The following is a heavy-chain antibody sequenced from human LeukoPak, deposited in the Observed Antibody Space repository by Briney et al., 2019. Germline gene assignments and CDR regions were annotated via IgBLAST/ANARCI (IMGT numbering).Heavy chain of an antibody. V-gene: IGHV3-21*01. CDR2: ISSSSSYI. CDR3: ARSQWLLPFDY. CDR1: GFTFSSYS. Sequence: GGSLRLSCAASGFTFSSYSMNWVRQPPGKGLEWVSSISSSSSYIYYADSVKGRFTISRDNAKNSLYLQMNSLRAEDTAVYYCARSQWLLPFDYWGQGTLVTVSS. J-gene: IGHJ4*02. D-gene: IGHD6-19*01.